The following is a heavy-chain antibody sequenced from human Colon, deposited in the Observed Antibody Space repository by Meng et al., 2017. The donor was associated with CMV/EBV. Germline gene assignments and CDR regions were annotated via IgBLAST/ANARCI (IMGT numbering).Heavy chain of an antibody. J-gene: IGHJ4*02. V-gene: IGHV3-21*01. CDR2: ISSGSSDI. D-gene: IGHD5-18*01. CDR1: GFTFSRCT. CDR3: ASYTWTQLCI. Sequence: GESLKISCTASGFTFSRCTMNWVRQAPGKGLEWVSSISSGSSDIYYADSVKGRFTISRDNAKNSLYLQMNSLRAEDTAVYYCASYTWTQLCIWGQGTLVTVSS.